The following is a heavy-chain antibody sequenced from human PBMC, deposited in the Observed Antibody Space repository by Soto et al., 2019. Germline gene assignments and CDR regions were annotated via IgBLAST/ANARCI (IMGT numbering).Heavy chain of an antibody. J-gene: IGHJ4*02. CDR1: GGSISSSNW. CDR3: ARGEMATIWPFGY. D-gene: IGHD5-12*01. V-gene: IGHV4-4*02. CDR2: IYHSGST. Sequence: PSETLSLTCAVSGGSISSSNWWSWVRQPPGKGLEWIGEIYHSGSTNYNPSLKSRVTISVDKSKNQFSLKLSSVTAADTAIYYCARGEMATIWPFGYWGQGTLVTVSS.